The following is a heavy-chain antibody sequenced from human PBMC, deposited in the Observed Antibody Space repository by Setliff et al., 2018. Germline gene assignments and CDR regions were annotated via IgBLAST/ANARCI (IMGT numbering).Heavy chain of an antibody. V-gene: IGHV1-69*13. Sequence: SVTVSCKASGGTFNTYGLSWVRQAPGQGLEWMGGIIPTIGEPNYAQKFQGRVTITADESTSTAYLELRSLRSDDTAVYYCAREALQRAGLYFFDIWGQGMLVTVSS. J-gene: IGHJ4*02. D-gene: IGHD3-10*01. CDR1: GGTFNTYG. CDR2: IIPTIGEP. CDR3: AREALQRAGLYFFDI.